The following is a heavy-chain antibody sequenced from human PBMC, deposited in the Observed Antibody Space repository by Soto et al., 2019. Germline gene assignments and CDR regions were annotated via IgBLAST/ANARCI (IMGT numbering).Heavy chain of an antibody. CDR3: AKDSRGAAASPFYYYYGMDV. CDR2: ISGSGGST. V-gene: IGHV3-23*01. D-gene: IGHD2-2*01. Sequence: GGSLRLACAASGFTFSSYAMGWVRQAPGKGLEWVSAISGSGGSTYYADSVKGRFTISRDNSKNTLYLQMNSLRAEDTAVYYCAKDSRGAAASPFYYYYGMDVWGQGTTVTVSS. CDR1: GFTFSSYA. J-gene: IGHJ6*02.